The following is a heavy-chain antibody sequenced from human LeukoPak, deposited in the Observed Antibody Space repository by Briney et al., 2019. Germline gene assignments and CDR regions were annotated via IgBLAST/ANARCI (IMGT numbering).Heavy chain of an antibody. CDR2: ISGTGANT. J-gene: IGHJ4*02. Sequence: GGSLRLSCAASGFTFSSYAMSWVRQAPGKGLEWVSGISGTGANTYYTDSVQGRFTTSRDNSKNTLYLQMNSLRADDAATYYCAKTRDSDIYFFDYWGQGTLVTVSP. D-gene: IGHD2-21*02. CDR3: AKTRDSDIYFFDY. CDR1: GFTFSSYA. V-gene: IGHV3-23*01.